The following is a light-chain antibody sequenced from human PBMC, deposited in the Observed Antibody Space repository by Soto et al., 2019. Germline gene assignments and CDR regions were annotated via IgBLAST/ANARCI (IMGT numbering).Light chain of an antibody. CDR3: QQYNEWPLT. CDR1: QSVSNN. V-gene: IGKV3-15*01. J-gene: IGKJ4*01. CDR2: GAS. Sequence: EIVMTQSPATLSVSPGERATLSCRASQSVSNNLAWYQQKPGQAPRLLIYGASTRATGIPARFSGSGSETEFTLTISSLQSEDFAFYYCQQYNEWPLTFGGGTKVDI.